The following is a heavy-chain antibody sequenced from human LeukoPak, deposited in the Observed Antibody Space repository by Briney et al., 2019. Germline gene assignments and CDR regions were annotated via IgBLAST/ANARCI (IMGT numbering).Heavy chain of an antibody. J-gene: IGHJ4*02. CDR3: AKANWGYNFDY. CDR2: ISDSGANT. D-gene: IGHD7-27*01. V-gene: IGHV3-23*01. CDR1: RFTFSSNA. Sequence: GGSLGLSCAASRFTFSSNAMSWVRQAPGKGLEWVSAISDSGANTYYADSVKGRFTISRDNSKNTLYLQMNSLRAEDTAVYYCAKANWGYNFDYWGQGTLVTVSS.